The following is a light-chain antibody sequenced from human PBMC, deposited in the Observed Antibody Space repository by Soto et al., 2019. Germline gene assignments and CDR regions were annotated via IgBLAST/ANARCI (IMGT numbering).Light chain of an antibody. CDR1: QSVDYNN. CDR3: QQHGNSPGT. J-gene: IGKJ1*01. CDR2: HAS. Sequence: EIVLTQSPGTLSLSPGERATLSCRVSQSVDYNNLAWYQQKPGQAPRLLISHASRRATGIPDRFSGSGSGTDFTLTISRLEPEDFAVYHCQQHGNSPGTFGQGTRVEIK. V-gene: IGKV3-20*01.